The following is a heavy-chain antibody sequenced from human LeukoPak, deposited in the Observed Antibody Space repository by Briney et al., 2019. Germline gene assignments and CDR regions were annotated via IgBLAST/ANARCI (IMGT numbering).Heavy chain of an antibody. V-gene: IGHV4-59*08. CDR1: GGSISDYY. CDR3: ARRDFWNGYFNF. D-gene: IGHD3-3*01. J-gene: IGHJ4*02. CDR2: IFYNGSI. Sequence: SETLSLTCTVSGGSISDYYWNWIRQPPGKRLEWVGYIFYNGSIKYNSSLKSRVTISVDTSKNQFSLKLTSVTAADTAVYYCARRDFWNGYFNFWGQGTRVTVSS.